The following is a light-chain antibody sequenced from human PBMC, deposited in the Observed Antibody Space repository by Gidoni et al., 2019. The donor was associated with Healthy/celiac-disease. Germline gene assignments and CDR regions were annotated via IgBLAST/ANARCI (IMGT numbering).Light chain of an antibody. CDR1: QIVSSSY. CDR2: GAS. J-gene: IGKJ2*01. Sequence: EIVLTQSPGTLSLSPGDRATLSCRASQIVSSSYLAWYKQKTGQALRIRIYGASSRATGMPDRIRGSVSGTDFTVNISRLAAVDFAVYYCGQDASLPITLGQGTKLEIK. V-gene: IGKV3-20*01. CDR3: GQDASLPIT.